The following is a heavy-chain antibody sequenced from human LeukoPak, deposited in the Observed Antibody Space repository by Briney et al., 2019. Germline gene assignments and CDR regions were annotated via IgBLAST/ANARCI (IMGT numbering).Heavy chain of an antibody. CDR3: AREGYCSGGSCYADWFDP. CDR2: INPNSGGT. Sequence: ASVKVSCKASGYTFTGYYMHWVRQAPGQGLEWMGWINPNSGGTNYAQKFQGRVTMTRDTSISTAYMELSRLRSDDTAVYYCAREGYCSGGSCYADWFDPWGKGTTVTVSS. J-gene: IGHJ6*04. D-gene: IGHD2-15*01. V-gene: IGHV1-2*02. CDR1: GYTFTGYY.